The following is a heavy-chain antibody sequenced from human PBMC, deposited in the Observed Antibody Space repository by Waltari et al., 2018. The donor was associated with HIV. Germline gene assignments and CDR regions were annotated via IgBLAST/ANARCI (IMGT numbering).Heavy chain of an antibody. V-gene: IGHV4-39*01. D-gene: IGHD6-19*01. CDR3: ARLHSSGWYFDH. CDR2: IYYSGRT. Sequence: QLQPQESGPGLVKPSETLSLTCNGTGGSISNNTNSWGGIRQPPGKGLEWVGIIYYSGRTYYNPALKSRVTISVDTSKSQFSLRLTSVTAADAALYYCARLHSSGWYFDHWGQGTLVTVSS. J-gene: IGHJ4*02. CDR1: GGSISNNTNS.